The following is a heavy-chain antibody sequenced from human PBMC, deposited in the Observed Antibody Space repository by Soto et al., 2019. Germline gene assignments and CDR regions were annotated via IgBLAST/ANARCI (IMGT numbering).Heavy chain of an antibody. D-gene: IGHD6-13*01. J-gene: IGHJ6*02. V-gene: IGHV1-18*01. CDR2: ISAYNGNT. Sequence: QGQLVQSGAEVKKPGASVKVSCKTSGYSFTSYGISWVRQAPGQGLEWMAWISAYNGNTDYAQKLQGRVTMTTDTSTSTVNMELRSLRFDDTAVYYCARDVITAVGTMDYYNYYGMDVWGQGTTVTVSS. CDR1: GYSFTSYG. CDR3: ARDVITAVGTMDYYNYYGMDV.